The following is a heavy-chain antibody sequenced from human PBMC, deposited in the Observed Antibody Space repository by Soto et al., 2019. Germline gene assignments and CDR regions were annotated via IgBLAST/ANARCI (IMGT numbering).Heavy chain of an antibody. CDR2: IYHSGST. D-gene: IGHD2-15*01. J-gene: IGHJ5*02. Sequence: SETLSLTCAVSGGSISSGGYSWIWIRQPPGKGLEWIGYIYHSGSTYYNPSLKSRVTISVDRSKNQFSLKLSSVTAADTAVYYCARKIGYCSGGSCRPGGNWFDPWGQGTLVTVSS. CDR3: ARKIGYCSGGSCRPGGNWFDP. CDR1: GGSISSGGYS. V-gene: IGHV4-30-2*01.